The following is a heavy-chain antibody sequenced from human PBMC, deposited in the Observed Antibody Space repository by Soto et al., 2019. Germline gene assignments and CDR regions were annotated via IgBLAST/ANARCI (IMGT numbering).Heavy chain of an antibody. Sequence: EVQLVESGGGLVKPGESLRLSCAASGFTFSNAWMHWVRQAPGKGLEWVGRIKSKSDGGTTDNAAPVKGRFTISRDDSKKTLYLQMNSLQTEDTAVYYCTHAPGRRGYYGLDVWGQGTTVTVSS. D-gene: IGHD3-10*01. V-gene: IGHV3-15*07. CDR3: THAPGRRGYYGLDV. J-gene: IGHJ6*02. CDR2: IKSKSDGGTT. CDR1: GFTFSNAW.